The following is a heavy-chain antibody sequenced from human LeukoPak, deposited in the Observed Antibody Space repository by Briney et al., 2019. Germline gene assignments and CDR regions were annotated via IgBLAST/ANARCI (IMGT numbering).Heavy chain of an antibody. CDR1: GGTFSSYA. CDR3: ARDSGYCSGGSCYLIGNWFDP. D-gene: IGHD2-15*01. CDR2: IIPIFGTA. J-gene: IGHJ5*02. Sequence: SVKVSCKASGGTFSSYAISWVRQAPGQGLKWMGGIIPIFGTANYAQKFQGRVTITADESTSTAYMELGSLRSEDTAVYYCARDSGYCSGGSCYLIGNWFDPWGQGTLVTVSS. V-gene: IGHV1-69*13.